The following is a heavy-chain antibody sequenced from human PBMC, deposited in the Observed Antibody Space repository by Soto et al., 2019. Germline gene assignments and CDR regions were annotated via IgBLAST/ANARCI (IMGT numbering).Heavy chain of an antibody. J-gene: IGHJ4*02. CDR3: ARLQAAVPHY. Sequence: QLQLQESGPGLVKPSETLSLTCTVSGDSISGSPYYWGWIRQPPGKGLEWIASIFYDGYSYYTPSLTSRASISVDTSKNQFSLKLTSVAAADTAIYFCARLQAAVPHYWGQGTLVIVSS. CDR1: GDSISGSPYY. CDR2: IFYDGYS. D-gene: IGHD6-13*01. V-gene: IGHV4-39*01.